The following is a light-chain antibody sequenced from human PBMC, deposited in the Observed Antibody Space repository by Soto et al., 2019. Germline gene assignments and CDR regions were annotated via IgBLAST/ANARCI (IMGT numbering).Light chain of an antibody. CDR2: DDN. V-gene: IGLV1-51*01. Sequence: QSVLTQPPSVSAAPGQKVTISCSRSSSNIGGNSVSWYQQLPGTAPKLLIYDDNKRPSGIPDRFSGSKSGTSATLGITGFQTGDEADYYCGSWDSSMSAYVFGTGNKVTVL. J-gene: IGLJ1*01. CDR1: SSNIGGNS. CDR3: GSWDSSMSAYV.